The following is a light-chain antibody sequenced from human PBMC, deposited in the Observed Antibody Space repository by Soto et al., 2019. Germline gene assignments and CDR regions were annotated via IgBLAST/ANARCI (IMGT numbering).Light chain of an antibody. CDR2: GAS. CDR3: QQYGSSVT. J-gene: IGKJ1*01. CDR1: QSVSSNF. Sequence: EIVLTQSPGNVSLSPGERATLSCRASQSVSSNFLAWYQQKPGQAPTLLISGASSRATGIPDRFSGSGSGTDFTLTISRLEPEDFAVYYCQQYGSSVTFGQGTKVDIK. V-gene: IGKV3-20*01.